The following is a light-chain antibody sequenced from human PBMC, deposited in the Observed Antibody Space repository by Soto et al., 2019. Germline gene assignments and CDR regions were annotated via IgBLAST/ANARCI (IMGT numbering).Light chain of an antibody. CDR3: SSYTSSSPPYV. Sequence: QSALTQPASVSGSPGQSITISYTGTSSDVGGYNYVSWYQQHPGKAPKLMIYEVSNRPSGVSNRFSGSKSGNTASLTISGLQAEDEADYYCSSYTSSSPPYVFGTGTKLTVL. V-gene: IGLV2-14*01. J-gene: IGLJ1*01. CDR2: EVS. CDR1: SSDVGGYNY.